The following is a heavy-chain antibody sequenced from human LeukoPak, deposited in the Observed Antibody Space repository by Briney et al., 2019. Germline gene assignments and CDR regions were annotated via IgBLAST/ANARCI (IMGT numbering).Heavy chain of an antibody. CDR1: GFTFSSYG. Sequence: GGSLRLSCAASGFTFSSYGMHWVRQAPGKGLEWVAFIRYDGSNKYYADSVKGRFTISRDNSKNTLYLQMNSLRAEDTAVYYCAKEAAMARHWYFDLWGRGTLVTVSS. CDR2: IRYDGSNK. V-gene: IGHV3-30*02. D-gene: IGHD5-18*01. CDR3: AKEAAMARHWYFDL. J-gene: IGHJ2*01.